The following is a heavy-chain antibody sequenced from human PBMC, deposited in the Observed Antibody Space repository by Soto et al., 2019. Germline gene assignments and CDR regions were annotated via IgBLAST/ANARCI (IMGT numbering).Heavy chain of an antibody. V-gene: IGHV1-24*01. J-gene: IGHJ4*02. CDR1: GYTLTELS. CDR3: ATRHLNYGIQSVFRY. D-gene: IGHD3-10*01. CDR2: FDPEDGET. Sequence: ASVKVSCKVSGYTLTELSMHWVRQAPGKGLEWMGGFDPEDGETIYAQKFQGRVTMTEDTSTDTAYMELSSLRSEDTAVYYCATRHLNYGIQSVFRYWGQGTLVTVSS.